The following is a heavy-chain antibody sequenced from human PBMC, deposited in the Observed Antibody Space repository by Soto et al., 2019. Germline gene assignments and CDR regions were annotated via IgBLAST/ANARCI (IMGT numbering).Heavy chain of an antibody. Sequence: SVKVSCKASGGTFGSDAITWVRQAPGQGLEWVGRIIPIFGTTNYAQNLQGRVTISADKSTLTSYMELHSLTSDDTALYYCARDRTDSGYYTNWLDPWGQGTQGTVSS. D-gene: IGHD3-22*01. J-gene: IGHJ5*02. V-gene: IGHV1-69*06. CDR2: IIPIFGTT. CDR3: ARDRTDSGYYTNWLDP. CDR1: GGTFGSDA.